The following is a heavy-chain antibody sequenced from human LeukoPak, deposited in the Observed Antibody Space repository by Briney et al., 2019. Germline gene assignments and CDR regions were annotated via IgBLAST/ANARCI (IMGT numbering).Heavy chain of an antibody. V-gene: IGHV4-4*02. Sequence: ASETLSLTCAVSGGSISSSNWWSWVRQPPGMGLEWIGGIHYSGNTYYNPSLKSRVTISIDTSKNQFSLKLSSVTAVDTAVYYCARLGAGPTYYDFWSGYSSFYFDYWGQGTLVTVSS. CDR3: ARLGAGPTYYDFWSGYSSFYFDY. CDR2: IHYSGNT. J-gene: IGHJ4*02. CDR1: GGSISSSNW. D-gene: IGHD3-3*01.